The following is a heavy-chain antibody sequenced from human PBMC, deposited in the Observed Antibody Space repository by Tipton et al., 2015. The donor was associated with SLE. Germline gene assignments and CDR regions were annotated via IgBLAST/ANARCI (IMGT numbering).Heavy chain of an antibody. CDR3: AREAMTTIPYYFDS. CDR1: GGSISGYH. Sequence: LSLTCTVSGGSISGYHWSWLRQPPGKGLEWISYINSVGSTIYYADSVKGRFTISRDNAKNSLYLQMNSLRAEDTALYYCAREAMTTIPYYFDSWGQGTLVTVSS. D-gene: IGHD5-24*01. CDR2: INSVGSTI. J-gene: IGHJ4*02. V-gene: IGHV3-11*04.